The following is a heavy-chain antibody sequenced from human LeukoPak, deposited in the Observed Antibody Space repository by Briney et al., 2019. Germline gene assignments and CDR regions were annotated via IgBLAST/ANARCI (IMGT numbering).Heavy chain of an antibody. Sequence: SVKVSCKASGGTFSSYAISWVRQAPGQGLEWMGGIIPIFGTANYAQKFQGRVTITADESTSTAYMELGSLRSEDTAVYYCARDGPGRTVTTDYWGQGTLVTVSS. CDR1: GGTFSSYA. CDR3: ARDGPGRTVTTDY. J-gene: IGHJ4*02. V-gene: IGHV1-69*01. CDR2: IIPIFGTA. D-gene: IGHD4-11*01.